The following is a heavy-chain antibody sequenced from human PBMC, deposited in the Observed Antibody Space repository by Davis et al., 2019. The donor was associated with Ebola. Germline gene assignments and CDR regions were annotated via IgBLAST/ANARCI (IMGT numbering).Heavy chain of an antibody. V-gene: IGHV3-30-3*01. CDR2: ISYDGSNK. Sequence: GGSLRLSCAASGFTFSSYAMHWVRQAPGKGLEWVAVISYDGSNKYYADSVKGRFTISRDNSKNTLYLQMNSLRAEDTAVYYCAREDAQGRYYYYGMDVWGQGTTVTVSS. J-gene: IGHJ6*02. CDR1: GFTFSSYA. CDR3: AREDAQGRYYYYGMDV.